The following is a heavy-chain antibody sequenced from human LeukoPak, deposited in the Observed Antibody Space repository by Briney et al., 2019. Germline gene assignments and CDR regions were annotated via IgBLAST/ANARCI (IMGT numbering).Heavy chain of an antibody. CDR1: GFTFSSYG. V-gene: IGHV3-33*06. Sequence: GRSLRLSCAASGFTFSSYGMHWVRQAPGKGLEWVAVIWYDGSNKYYADSVKGRFTISRDNSKNTLYLQMNSLRAEDTAVYYCAKDRLHCSGGSCYSGYFDYWCQGTLVTVSS. CDR2: IWYDGSNK. D-gene: IGHD2-15*01. CDR3: AKDRLHCSGGSCYSGYFDY. J-gene: IGHJ4*02.